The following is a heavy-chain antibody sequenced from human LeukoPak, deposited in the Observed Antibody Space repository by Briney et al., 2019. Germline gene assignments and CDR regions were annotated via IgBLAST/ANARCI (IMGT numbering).Heavy chain of an antibody. V-gene: IGHV3-30*18. J-gene: IGHJ4*02. CDR1: GFTFSSYG. Sequence: GGSLRLSCAASGFTFSSYGMHWVRQAPGKGLEWVAVISYDGSNKYYADSVKGRFTISRDNSKNTLYLQMNSLRAEDTAVYYCAKARYFDYGGNSLDYWGQGTLVTVSS. CDR3: AKARYFDYGGNSLDY. CDR2: ISYDGSNK. D-gene: IGHD4-23*01.